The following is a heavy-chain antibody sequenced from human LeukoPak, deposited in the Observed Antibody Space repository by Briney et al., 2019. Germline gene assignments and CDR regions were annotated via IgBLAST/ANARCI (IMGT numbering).Heavy chain of an antibody. V-gene: IGHV3-21*01. D-gene: IGHD1-26*01. J-gene: IGHJ3*02. Sequence: GGSLRLSCATSGFTLSSYWMNWVRQAPGKGLEWVSSISSSSSYIYYADSVKGRFTISRDNAKNSLYLQMNSLRAEDTAVYYCARDLQQYSGSYSAFDIWGQGTMVTVSS. CDR3: ARDLQQYSGSYSAFDI. CDR1: GFTLSSYW. CDR2: ISSSSSYI.